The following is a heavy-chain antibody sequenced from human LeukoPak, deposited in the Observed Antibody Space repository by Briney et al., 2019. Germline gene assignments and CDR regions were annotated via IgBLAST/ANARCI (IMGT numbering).Heavy chain of an antibody. CDR3: ARDRGYTYGHPFDY. V-gene: IGHV3-33*01. Sequence: PGGSLRLSCAASGFTFSSFSMHWVRQAPVKVLEWVALTWNDGSNKYYADSVKGRFTISRDNSKNTLYLQMNSLGGEDTAVYYCARDRGYTYGHPFDYWGQGTLVSVSS. J-gene: IGHJ4*02. CDR1: GFTFSSFS. D-gene: IGHD5-18*01. CDR2: TWNDGSNK.